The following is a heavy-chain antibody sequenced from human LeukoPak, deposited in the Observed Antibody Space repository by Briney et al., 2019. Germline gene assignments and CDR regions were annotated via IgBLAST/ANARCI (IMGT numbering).Heavy chain of an antibody. Sequence: ASVKVSCKASGYTFSTYAINWVRQAPGQGLEWMGWISGYTGNKNYAQKVQDRVTLTTDTSTTTAYLELRSLTFDDTAVYYCAKVYTIFGVVIGPFDYWGQGTLVTVSS. CDR3: AKVYTIFGVVIGPFDY. CDR1: GYTFSTYA. J-gene: IGHJ4*02. D-gene: IGHD3-3*01. CDR2: ISGYTGNK. V-gene: IGHV1-18*01.